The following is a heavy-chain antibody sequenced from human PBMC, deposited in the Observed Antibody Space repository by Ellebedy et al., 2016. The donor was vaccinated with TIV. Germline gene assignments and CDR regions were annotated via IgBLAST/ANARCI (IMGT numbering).Heavy chain of an antibody. CDR1: GFSFNSYW. Sequence: GGSLRLSCAASGFSFNSYWMSWVRQAPGKGLEWVANLRQDENEKYYLDSVRGRFTISRDNAKNSLYLQMNSLSAEDTAVYYCATDGSYGDYLFPAHAFEIWGQGTKVTVSP. CDR3: ATDGSYGDYLFPAHAFEI. CDR2: LRQDENEK. J-gene: IGHJ3*02. D-gene: IGHD4-17*01. V-gene: IGHV3-7*01.